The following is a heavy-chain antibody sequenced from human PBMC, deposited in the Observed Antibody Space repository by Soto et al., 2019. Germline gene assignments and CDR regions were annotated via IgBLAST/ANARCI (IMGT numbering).Heavy chain of an antibody. CDR1: GFTFSDYG. J-gene: IGHJ5*02. V-gene: IGHV3-33*01. D-gene: IGHD3-10*01. CDR3: ARGGGHLWLLEH. CDR2: IWPDGGSK. Sequence: QVQLAESGGGVVQPGRSLRLSCAASGFTFSDYGMHWVRQAPGKGLEWVAAIWPDGGSKYYADSVKGRFAVSRDNSKNTLNLQMSGLRAEDTAMYYCARGGGHLWLLEHWGPGTVVTVPS.